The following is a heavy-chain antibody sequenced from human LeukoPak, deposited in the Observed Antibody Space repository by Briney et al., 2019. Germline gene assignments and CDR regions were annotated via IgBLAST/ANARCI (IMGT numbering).Heavy chain of an antibody. D-gene: IGHD6-19*01. V-gene: IGHV3-48*03. CDR1: GFTFSSYE. CDR3: ARVRIAVAGKNWFDP. CDR2: ISSSGSTI. J-gene: IGHJ5*02. Sequence: PGGSLRLSCAASGFTFSSYEMNWVRQAPGKGLEWVSYISSSGSTIYYADSVKGRFTISRDNAKNSLYLQMNSLRAEDTAVYYCARVRIAVAGKNWFDPWGQGTLVTVSS.